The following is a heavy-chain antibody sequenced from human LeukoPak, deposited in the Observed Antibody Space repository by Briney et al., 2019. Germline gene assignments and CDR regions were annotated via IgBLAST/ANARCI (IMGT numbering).Heavy chain of an antibody. V-gene: IGHV4-31*03. CDR2: IYYSGST. Sequence: PSQTLSLTCTVSGGSISSGGYYWSWIRQHPGKGLEWIGYIYYSGSTYYNPSLKSRVTISVDTSKNQFSLKLSSVTAADTAVYYCARGSGDWYCSSTSCYFRRGYQYNWFDPWGQGTLVTVSS. CDR3: ARGSGDWYCSSTSCYFRRGYQYNWFDP. CDR1: GGSISSGGYY. J-gene: IGHJ5*02. D-gene: IGHD2-2*01.